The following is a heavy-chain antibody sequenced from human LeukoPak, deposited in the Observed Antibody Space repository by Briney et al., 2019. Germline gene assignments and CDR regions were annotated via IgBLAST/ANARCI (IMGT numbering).Heavy chain of an antibody. CDR3: ARWTTTYLDY. CDR2: IYSSGST. V-gene: IGHV4-59*08. CDR1: GGSISSYY. Sequence: PSETLSLTCTVSGGSISSYYWSWIRQPPGKGLEWIGYIYSSGSTNYNPSLKSRITISVDTSKNQFSLKLSSVTAADTAVYYCARWTTTYLDYWGQGTLVTVSS. D-gene: IGHD4-11*01. J-gene: IGHJ4*02.